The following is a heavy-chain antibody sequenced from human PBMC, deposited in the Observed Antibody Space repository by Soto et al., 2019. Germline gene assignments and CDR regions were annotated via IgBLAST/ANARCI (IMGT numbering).Heavy chain of an antibody. CDR3: ARAVAPYLGTWFDP. CDR1: GGSISSGNSYA. CDR2: ISHTGRT. Sequence: QLQLQESGSGLVKPSQTLSLTCAVSGGSISSGNSYAWSWIRQPPGKGLEWIGSISHTGRTSYNPSLKGRVTMSVDKSKTQFSLKLPSVTAADMAVYYCARAVAPYLGTWFDPWGQGSLVIVSS. J-gene: IGHJ5*02. D-gene: IGHD3-16*01. V-gene: IGHV4-30-2*01.